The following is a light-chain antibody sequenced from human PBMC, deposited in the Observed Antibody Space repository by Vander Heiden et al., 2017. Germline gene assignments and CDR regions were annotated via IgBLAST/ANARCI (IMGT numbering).Light chain of an antibody. V-gene: IGLV2-14*01. CDR3: SSYTSSSTL. CDR2: DVS. J-gene: IGLJ3*02. CDR1: SSDVGGYNY. Sequence: QSALPPPAPVSGSPAQSITISCTGTSSDVGGYNYVYWYQQHPGKAPKLSIYDVSNRPSGVSNRFSGSKSGNTASLTISGLQAEDEADYYCSSYTSSSTLFGGGTKLTVL.